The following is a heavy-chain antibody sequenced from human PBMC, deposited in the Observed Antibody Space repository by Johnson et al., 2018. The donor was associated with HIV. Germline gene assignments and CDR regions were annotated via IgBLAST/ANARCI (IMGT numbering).Heavy chain of an antibody. V-gene: IGHV3-53*01. CDR1: GFTVSSNY. CDR2: TWNGGST. CDR3: ARKVVVVAAAAGDAFAI. D-gene: IGHD2-15*01. J-gene: IGHJ3*02. Sequence: EVQLVESGGGLIQPGGSLRLSCVASGFTVSSNYMSWVRQAPGKGLEWVSGITWNGGSTGYADSVKGRFTISRDNSKNSLYLKLNSLRAEDTAVYYCARKVVVVAAAAGDAFAIWCQGTMVTGSS.